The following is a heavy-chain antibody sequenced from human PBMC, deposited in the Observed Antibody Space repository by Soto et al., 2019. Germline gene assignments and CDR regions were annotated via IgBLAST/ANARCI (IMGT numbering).Heavy chain of an antibody. CDR3: AKYQGAYSSGCFDY. CDR2: ISYDGSNK. CDR1: GFTFSSYG. V-gene: IGHV3-30*18. J-gene: IGHJ4*02. Sequence: QVQLVESGGGVVQPGRSLRLSCAASGFTFSSYGMHWVRQAPGKGLEWVAVISYDGSNKYYSDSVKGRFTISRDNSKNALYLQMNSLRAEDTAVYYCAKYQGAYSSGCFDYWGQGTLVTVSS. D-gene: IGHD6-19*01.